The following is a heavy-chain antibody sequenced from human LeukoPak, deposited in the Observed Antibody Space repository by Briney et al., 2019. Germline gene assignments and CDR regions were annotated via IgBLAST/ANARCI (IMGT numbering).Heavy chain of an antibody. J-gene: IGHJ3*02. D-gene: IGHD5-24*01. Sequence: EGSLRLSCAASGFTFSSYAMSWVRQAPGKGLEWVSAISGSGGSTYYADSVKGRFTISRDNSKNTLYLQMNSLRAEDTTVYYCAKDRKDGYNYDAFDIWGQGTMVTVSS. V-gene: IGHV3-23*01. CDR2: ISGSGGST. CDR3: AKDRKDGYNYDAFDI. CDR1: GFTFSSYA.